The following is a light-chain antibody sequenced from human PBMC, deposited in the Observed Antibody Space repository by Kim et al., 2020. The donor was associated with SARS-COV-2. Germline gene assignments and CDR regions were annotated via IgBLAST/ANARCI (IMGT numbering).Light chain of an antibody. CDR1: SGHSNYF. J-gene: IGLJ7*01. Sequence: QPVLTQSSSASASLGSSVKLTCTLSSGHSNYFIAWHQQQPGKAPRFLMKVEGSGSYNKGGGVPDRFSGSRSGADRYLIISNLHSEDETDYYCETWDSNIQVFGGGTQLTVL. CDR3: ETWDSNIQV. CDR2: VEGSGSY. V-gene: IGLV4-60*03.